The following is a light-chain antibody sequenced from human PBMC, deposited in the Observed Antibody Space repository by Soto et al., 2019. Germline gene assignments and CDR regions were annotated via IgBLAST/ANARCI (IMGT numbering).Light chain of an antibody. CDR3: GSYTSSTTVV. Sequence: QSVLAQPASVSGSPGQSITISCTGTSSDINDYNYVSWYQQYPGKAPKLMIYDVSYRPSGVSNRFSGSRSGNTASLTISGLQSEDEADYYCGSYTSSTTVVFGGGTKLTVL. CDR1: SSDINDYNY. CDR2: DVS. V-gene: IGLV2-14*01. J-gene: IGLJ2*01.